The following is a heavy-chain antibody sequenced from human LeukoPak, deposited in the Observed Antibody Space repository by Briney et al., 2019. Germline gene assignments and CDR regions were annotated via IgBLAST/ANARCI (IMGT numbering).Heavy chain of an antibody. CDR2: INPNSGGT. Sequence: VASVKVSCKASGYTFTGYYMHWVRQAPGQGLEWMGWINPNSGGTNYAQKFQGRVTMTRDTSISTAYMELSRLRSDDTAVYYCARGVVAAKDGYYYYGMDVWGQGTTVTVSS. CDR1: GYTFTGYY. D-gene: IGHD2-15*01. V-gene: IGHV1-2*02. CDR3: ARGVVAAKDGYYYYGMDV. J-gene: IGHJ6*02.